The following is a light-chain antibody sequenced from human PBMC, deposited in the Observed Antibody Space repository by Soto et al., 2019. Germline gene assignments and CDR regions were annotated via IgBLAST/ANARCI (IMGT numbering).Light chain of an antibody. V-gene: IGKV1-5*03. Sequence: DIQMTQSPSTLSGSVGERVTITCRASQTISSWLAWYQQKPGKAPKLLIYKASTLKSGVPSRFSGSGSGTEFTLTISSLHPDYFATYYCQHYNSYSEAFGQGTKVELK. CDR2: KAS. CDR3: QHYNSYSEA. CDR1: QTISSW. J-gene: IGKJ1*01.